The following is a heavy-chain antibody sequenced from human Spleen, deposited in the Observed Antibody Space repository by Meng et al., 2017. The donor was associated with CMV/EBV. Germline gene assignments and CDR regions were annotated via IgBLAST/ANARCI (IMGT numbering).Heavy chain of an antibody. V-gene: IGHV3-49*04. CDR2: IRSKAYGGTT. J-gene: IGHJ4*02. CDR1: GFTFGDYA. D-gene: IGHD3-16*01. CDR3: SSSYDYVWGRYLVV. Sequence: GGSLRLSCTASGFTFGDYAMSWVRQAPGKGLEWVGSIRSKAYGGTTEYAASVKGRFTISRDDSKSIAYLQMNSLKTEDTAVYFCSSSYDYVWGRYLVVWGQGTLVTVSS.